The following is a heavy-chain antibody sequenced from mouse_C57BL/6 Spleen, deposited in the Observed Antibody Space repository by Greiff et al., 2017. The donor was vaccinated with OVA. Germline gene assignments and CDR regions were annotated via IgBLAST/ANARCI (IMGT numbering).Heavy chain of an antibody. Sequence: QVQLKQPGAELVKPGASVKLSCKASGYTFTSYWMHWVKQRPGQGLEWIGMIHPNSGSTNYNEKFKSKATLTVDKSSSTAYMQLSSRTSEDSAVYYCARSVLGGYYFDYWGQGTTLTVSS. D-gene: IGHD4-1*01. V-gene: IGHV1-64*01. CDR3: ARSVLGGYYFDY. J-gene: IGHJ2*01. CDR1: GYTFTSYW. CDR2: IHPNSGST.